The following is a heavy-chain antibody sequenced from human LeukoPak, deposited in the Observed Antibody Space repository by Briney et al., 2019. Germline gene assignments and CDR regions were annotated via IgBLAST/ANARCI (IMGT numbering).Heavy chain of an antibody. Sequence: ASVKVSCKASGYTFTYYYTHWVRQAPGQGLEWMGWISAYNGNTNYAQKLQGRVTMTTDTSTSTAYMELRSLRSDDTAVYYCARDFNRGGLAAAGMDYYGMDVWGQGTTVTVSS. V-gene: IGHV1-18*01. CDR1: GYTFTYYY. CDR2: ISAYNGNT. CDR3: ARDFNRGGLAAAGMDYYGMDV. D-gene: IGHD6-13*01. J-gene: IGHJ6*02.